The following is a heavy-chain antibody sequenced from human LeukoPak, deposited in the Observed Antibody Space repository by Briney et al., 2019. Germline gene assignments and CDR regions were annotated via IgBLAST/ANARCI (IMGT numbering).Heavy chain of an antibody. CDR3: SGESGAFCPFGY. J-gene: IGHJ4*02. V-gene: IGHV4-4*02. Sequence: SGTLSVTCGVSGGSISSTNWWSWVRQPPGQGLEWIGEISLTGETNYNPSLNGRVTMSLDKSRNQLSLNLTSVTAADTAIYYCSGESGAFCPFGYWGQGTLVIVSS. D-gene: IGHD1-26*01. CDR1: GGSISSTNW. CDR2: ISLTGET.